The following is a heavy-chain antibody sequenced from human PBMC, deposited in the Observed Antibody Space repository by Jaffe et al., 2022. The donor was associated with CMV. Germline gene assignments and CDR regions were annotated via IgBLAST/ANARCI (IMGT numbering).Heavy chain of an antibody. J-gene: IGHJ6*03. V-gene: IGHV1-18*04. CDR1: GYTFTSYG. D-gene: IGHD6-19*01. CDR3: ARAYSSGWYPNYYYYYYMDV. Sequence: QVQLVQSGAEVKKPGASVKVSCKASGYTFTSYGISWVRQAPGQGLEWMGWISAYNGNTNYAQKLQGRVTMTTDTSTSTAYMELRSLRSDDTAVYYCARAYSSGWYPNYYYYYYMDVWGKGTTVTVSS. CDR2: ISAYNGNT.